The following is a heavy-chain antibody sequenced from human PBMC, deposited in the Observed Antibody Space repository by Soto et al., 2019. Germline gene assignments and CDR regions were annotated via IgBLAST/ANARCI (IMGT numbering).Heavy chain of an antibody. J-gene: IGHJ6*02. CDR1: GFSFSSYS. CDR3: AKDLGSLPDYGGNAPEDYYYYYGMDV. V-gene: IGHV3-48*02. Sequence: PGGSLRLSCAASGFSFSSYSMNWVRQAPGKGLEWVSYISSSSTTKYYTDSVKGRFTISRDNAKNSLYLQMNSLRDDDTAVYYCAKDLGSLPDYGGNAPEDYYYYYGMDVWGQGTTVTVSS. CDR2: ISSSSTTK. D-gene: IGHD4-17*01.